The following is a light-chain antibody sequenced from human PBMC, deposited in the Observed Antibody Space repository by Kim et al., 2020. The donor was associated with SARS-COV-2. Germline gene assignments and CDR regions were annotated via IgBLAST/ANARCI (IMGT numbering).Light chain of an antibody. CDR1: SGDDSYA. J-gene: IGLJ3*02. CDR2: VKTGGSH. V-gene: IGLV4-69*01. Sequence: GASVNPTCALSSGDDSYAIEWYQQQQEKDPRYLMKVKTGGSHSRGDELPYGFSAGTSGADHYVSISSLQSEDEGDYSCETWDTGMVFGGGTQLTVL. CDR3: ETWDTGMV.